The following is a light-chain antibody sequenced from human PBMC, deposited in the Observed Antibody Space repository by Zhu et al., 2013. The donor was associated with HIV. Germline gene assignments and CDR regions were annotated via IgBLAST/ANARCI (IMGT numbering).Light chain of an antibody. CDR3: QQSYRTPSLT. CDR1: QSVFNTSNKKNF. Sequence: DIVMTQSPASLVVSLGERATINCKSSQSVFNTSNKKNFLAWYQQKYGQPPKLLIYWASTRESGVPDRFSASGSGTDFTLTISSLQPEDFATYYCQQSYRTPSLTFGGGTKVEIK. CDR2: WAS. V-gene: IGKV4-1*01. J-gene: IGKJ4*01.